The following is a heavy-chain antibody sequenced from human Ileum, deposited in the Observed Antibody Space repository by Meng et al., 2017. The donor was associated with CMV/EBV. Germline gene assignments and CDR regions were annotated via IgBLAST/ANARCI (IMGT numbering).Heavy chain of an antibody. Sequence: KVSCKGSGYSFTSYWIGWVRQMPGKGLEWMGIIYPGDSDTRYSPSFQGQVTISADKSISTAYLQWSSLKASDTAMYYCARQYQLLLVDAFDIWGQGTMVTVSS. J-gene: IGHJ3*02. D-gene: IGHD2-2*01. CDR1: GYSFTSYW. CDR2: IYPGDSDT. CDR3: ARQYQLLLVDAFDI. V-gene: IGHV5-51*01.